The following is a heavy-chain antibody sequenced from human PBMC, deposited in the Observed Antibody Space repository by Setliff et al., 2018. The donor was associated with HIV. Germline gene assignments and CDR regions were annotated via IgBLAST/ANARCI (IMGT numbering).Heavy chain of an antibody. D-gene: IGHD3-22*01. CDR2: IYYSGST. CDR1: GGSITSNNYY. J-gene: IGHJ4*02. CDR3: ARVNKDSYDSSGNYAFEN. V-gene: IGHV4-39*07. Sequence: SETLSLTCTVSGGSITSNNYYWGWIRQPPGKGLEWIGGIYYSGSTYYNPSLKSRVTISVDTSKNQFSLKLRSVTVADTAVYYCARVNKDSYDSSGNYAFENWGQGTLVTVSS.